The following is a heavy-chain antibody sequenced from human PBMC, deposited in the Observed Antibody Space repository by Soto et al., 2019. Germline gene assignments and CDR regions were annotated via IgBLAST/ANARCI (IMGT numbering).Heavy chain of an antibody. CDR1: GGSISSYY. J-gene: IGHJ4*02. CDR2: IYYRGST. V-gene: IGHV4-59*08. CDR3: ASRYGFCFDY. Sequence: PSETLSLTCTVSGGSISSYYWSWIRQPPGKGLEWIGYIYYRGSTNYNHSLKSRFTISVNTSKNLFPLNLSFVPAADPAVFYWASRYGFCFDYWGRGTLVTVSS. D-gene: IGHD5-18*01.